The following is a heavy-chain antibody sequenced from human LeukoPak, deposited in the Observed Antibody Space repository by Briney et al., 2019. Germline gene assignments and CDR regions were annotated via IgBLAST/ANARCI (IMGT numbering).Heavy chain of an antibody. V-gene: IGHV1-24*01. D-gene: IGHD3-3*01. CDR3: TTRSGDFWSGFVN. CDR2: FDPEEAKM. Sequence: ASVTVSCTVSGNSLSELSIQWVRQAPGKGLECVEGFDPEEAKMVYAQNFQGRVTMTEDTSTQTAYMELSGLTSGDTAVYYCTTRSGDFWSGFVNWGQGTLVT. CDR1: GNSLSELS. J-gene: IGHJ4*02.